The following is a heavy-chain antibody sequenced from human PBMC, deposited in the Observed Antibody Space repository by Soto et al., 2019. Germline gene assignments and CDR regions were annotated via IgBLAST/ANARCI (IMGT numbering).Heavy chain of an antibody. CDR3: ARRGERRHQIYDYGMDV. Sequence: GASQKISSKGSGCSLTSYWICWVRQMPGKGLEWMGIIYPGDSDTRYSPYIQGQVAIPSDKSSSTAYLQWSSLKASDTAMYYFARRGERRHQIYDYGMDVWGQGTTVTV. D-gene: IGHD3-10*01. CDR2: IYPGDSDT. CDR1: GCSLTSYW. J-gene: IGHJ6*02. V-gene: IGHV5-51*01.